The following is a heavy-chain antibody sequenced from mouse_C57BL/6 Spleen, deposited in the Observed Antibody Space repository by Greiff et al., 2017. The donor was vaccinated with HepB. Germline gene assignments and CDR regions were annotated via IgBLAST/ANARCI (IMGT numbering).Heavy chain of an antibody. Sequence: VQLQQPGAELVKPGASVKLSCKASGYTFTSYWMQWVKQRPGQGLEWIGEIDPSDSYTNYNQKFKGKATLTVDTSSSTAYMQLSSLTSEDSAVYYCASGYYYGSSQAMDYWGQGTSVTVSS. J-gene: IGHJ4*01. CDR3: ASGYYYGSSQAMDY. V-gene: IGHV1-50*01. CDR2: IDPSDSYT. CDR1: GYTFTSYW. D-gene: IGHD1-1*01.